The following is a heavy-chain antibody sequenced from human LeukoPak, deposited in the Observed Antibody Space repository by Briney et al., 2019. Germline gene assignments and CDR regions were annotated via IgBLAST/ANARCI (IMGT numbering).Heavy chain of an antibody. D-gene: IGHD6-13*01. CDR3: AREPRAAGDGYYFDY. CDR1: GGSISSGDYY. V-gene: IGHV4-30-4*08. CDR2: IYYSGST. Sequence: SETLSLTCTVSGGSISSGDYYWSRIRQPPGKGLAWIGYIYYSGSTYYNPSLKSRVTISVDTSKNQLSLKLSSVTAADTAVYYCAREPRAAGDGYYFDYWGQGTLVTVSS. J-gene: IGHJ4*02.